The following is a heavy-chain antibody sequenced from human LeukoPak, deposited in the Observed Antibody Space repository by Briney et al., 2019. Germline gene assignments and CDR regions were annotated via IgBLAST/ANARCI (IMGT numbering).Heavy chain of an antibody. CDR1: GYTFTGYY. Sequence: ASVKVSCKASGYTFTGYYMHWVRQAPGQGLEWMGWINPNSGGTNYAQKFQGRVTMTRDTSISTAYMELSRLRSDDTAVYYCASAWCGVPAAPSNFDYWGQGTLVTVSS. D-gene: IGHD2-2*01. CDR3: ASAWCGVPAAPSNFDY. V-gene: IGHV1-2*02. CDR2: INPNSGGT. J-gene: IGHJ4*02.